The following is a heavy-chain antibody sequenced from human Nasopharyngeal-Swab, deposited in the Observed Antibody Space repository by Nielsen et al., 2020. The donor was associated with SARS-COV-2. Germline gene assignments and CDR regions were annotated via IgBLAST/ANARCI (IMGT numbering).Heavy chain of an antibody. Sequence: GESLKISCAASGFTFSSYAMSWVRQAPGKGLEWVSAISGSGGSTYYADSVKGRFTISRDNSKNMLYLQMNSLRAEDTAVYYCAKWAKYSSGWATGYYWGQGTLVTVSS. V-gene: IGHV3-23*01. CDR2: ISGSGGST. CDR3: AKWAKYSSGWATGYY. J-gene: IGHJ4*02. D-gene: IGHD6-19*01. CDR1: GFTFSSYA.